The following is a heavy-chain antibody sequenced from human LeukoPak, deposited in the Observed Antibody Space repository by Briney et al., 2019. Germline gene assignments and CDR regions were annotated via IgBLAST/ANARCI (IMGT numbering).Heavy chain of an antibody. V-gene: IGHV1-18*01. J-gene: IGHJ4*02. CDR3: ARDRYSSGWYFDY. D-gene: IGHD6-19*01. CDR2: INPNSGGT. CDR1: GGTFNSVV. Sequence: ASVKVSCKASGGTFNSVVISWVRQAPGQGLEWMGWINPNSGGTNYAQKLQGRVTMTTDTSTSTAYMELRSLRSDDTAVYYCARDRYSSGWYFDYWGQGTLVTVSS.